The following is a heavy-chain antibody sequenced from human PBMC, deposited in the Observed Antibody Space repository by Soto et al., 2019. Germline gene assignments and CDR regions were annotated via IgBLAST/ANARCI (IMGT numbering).Heavy chain of an antibody. J-gene: IGHJ5*02. Sequence: GGSLRLSCAASGFTVSSNYMSWVRQAPGKGLEWVSVIYSGGSTYYADSVKGRFTISRDNSKNTLYLQMNSLRAEDTAVYYCAREVYRIASTTGTSSWFDPWGQGTLVTVSS. D-gene: IGHD1-1*01. CDR3: AREVYRIASTTGTSSWFDP. CDR1: GFTVSSNY. V-gene: IGHV3-66*01. CDR2: IYSGGST.